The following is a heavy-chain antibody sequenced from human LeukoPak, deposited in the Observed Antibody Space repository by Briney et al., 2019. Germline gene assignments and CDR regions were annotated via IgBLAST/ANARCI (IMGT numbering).Heavy chain of an antibody. CDR1: GFTVSSNY. CDR3: ARGASEFDP. J-gene: IGHJ5*02. Sequence: GGSLRLSCAASGFTVSSNYMNWVRQAPGKGLEWVSSISSSSYIYYADSVKGRFTISRDNAKNSLYLQMNSLRAEDTAVYYCARGASEFDPWGQGTLVTVSS. V-gene: IGHV3-69-1*01. CDR2: ISSSSYI.